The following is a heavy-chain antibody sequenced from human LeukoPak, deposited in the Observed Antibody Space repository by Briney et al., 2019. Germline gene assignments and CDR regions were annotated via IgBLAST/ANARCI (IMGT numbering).Heavy chain of an antibody. Sequence: SETLSLTCAVYGGSFSGYYWSWIRQPPGKGLEWIGEINHSGSTNYNPSLKSRVTISVDTSKNQFSLKLSSVTAADTAVYYCARQTGWDVEMVRVHVGYFDYWGQGTLVTVSS. CDR3: ARQTGWDVEMVRVHVGYFDY. J-gene: IGHJ4*02. CDR1: GGSFSGYY. V-gene: IGHV4-34*01. D-gene: IGHD3-10*01. CDR2: INHSGST.